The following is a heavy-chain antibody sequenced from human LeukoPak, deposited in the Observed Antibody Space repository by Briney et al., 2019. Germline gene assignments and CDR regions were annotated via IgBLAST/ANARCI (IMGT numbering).Heavy chain of an antibody. CDR3: ARDLSLIADYFDF. CDR2: ISAYNGNT. V-gene: IGHV1-18*01. D-gene: IGHD2-8*01. CDR1: GYTFTSYG. J-gene: IGHJ4*02. Sequence: GASVKVSCKASGYTFTSYGISWVRQAPGQGLEWMGWISAYNGNTNYAQKLQGRVTMTTDTSTSTAYRELRSLRSDDTAVYYCARDLSLIADYFDFWGQGTLVTVSS.